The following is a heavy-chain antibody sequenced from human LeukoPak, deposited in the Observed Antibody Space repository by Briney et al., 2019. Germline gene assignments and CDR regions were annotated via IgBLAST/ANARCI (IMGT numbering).Heavy chain of an antibody. CDR3: ARDLGYSLGARSP. CDR1: GFTFSSYW. D-gene: IGHD5-12*01. Sequence: PGGSLRLSCAASGFTFSSYWMSWVRQAPGKGLEWVSVISGSGGSTYYADPVKGRFTISRDNSKNTLYLQMSSLRAEDTAVYYCARDLGYSLGARSPWGQGTLVPVSS. CDR2: ISGSGGST. V-gene: IGHV3-23*01. J-gene: IGHJ1*01.